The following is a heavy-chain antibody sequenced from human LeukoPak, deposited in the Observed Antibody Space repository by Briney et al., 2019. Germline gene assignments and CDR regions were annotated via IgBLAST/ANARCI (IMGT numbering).Heavy chain of an antibody. D-gene: IGHD2-21*01. CDR1: GGSISSGSYY. Sequence: SETLSLTCTVSGGSISSGSYYWSWIRQPAGKGLEWIGRIYTSGSTNYNPSLKSRVTISVDTSKNQFSLKLSSGTAADTAVYYCARDYCGGDCYLDNWFDPWGQGTLVTVSS. CDR3: ARDYCGGDCYLDNWFDP. J-gene: IGHJ5*02. CDR2: IYTSGST. V-gene: IGHV4-61*02.